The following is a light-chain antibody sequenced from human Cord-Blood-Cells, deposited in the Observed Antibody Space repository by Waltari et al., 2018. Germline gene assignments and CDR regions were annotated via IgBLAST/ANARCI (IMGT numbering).Light chain of an antibody. V-gene: IGLV2-14*01. CDR2: EVS. CDR1: SSDVGGYNY. CDR3: SSYTSSSTSYV. J-gene: IGLJ1*01. Sequence: QSALTQPASVSGSPGQSITSSCTGNSSDVGGYNYVSWYQQHPGKAPKLMLYEVSNRPSGVSNRFSGSKSGNTASLTISGLQAEDEADYYCSSYTSSSTSYVFGTVTKVTVL.